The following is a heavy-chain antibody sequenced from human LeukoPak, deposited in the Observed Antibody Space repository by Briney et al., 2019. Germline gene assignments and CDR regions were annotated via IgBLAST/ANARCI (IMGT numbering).Heavy chain of an antibody. CDR2: MNPNSGNT. Sequence: GASVKVSCKASGYTFTSYDINWVRQATGQGLEWMGWMNPNSGNTGYAQRFQGRVTMTRNTSISTAYMELSSLRSEDTAVYYCARLLWFGELYSGFDPWGQGTLVTVSS. V-gene: IGHV1-8*01. D-gene: IGHD3-10*01. J-gene: IGHJ5*02. CDR1: GYTFTSYD. CDR3: ARLLWFGELYSGFDP.